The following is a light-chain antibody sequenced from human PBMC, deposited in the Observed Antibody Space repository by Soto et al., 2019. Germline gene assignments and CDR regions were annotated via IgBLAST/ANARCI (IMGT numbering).Light chain of an antibody. J-gene: IGKJ1*01. Sequence: KSQSPSSLSASVGDSVTITCRTSQHVDRYLSWYQQIPGRAPKLLIYSASSLVSGVPPRFRGSASGTEFTLSISSLQREDFATYFCQQSSNIPWTFGQGTKVDIK. CDR1: QHVDRY. CDR2: SAS. CDR3: QQSSNIPWT. V-gene: IGKV1-39*01.